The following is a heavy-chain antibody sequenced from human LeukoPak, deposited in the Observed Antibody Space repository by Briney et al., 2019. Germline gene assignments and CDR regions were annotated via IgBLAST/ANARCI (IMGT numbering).Heavy chain of an antibody. D-gene: IGHD2-15*01. CDR3: ARHVEPDCSGGSCYLVYRGEPLDAFDI. Sequence: PSETLSLTCAVFGGSLSGYYWDWIRQPPGKGLEWIGEINHSGSTNYNSSLKSRVTISVDTSTNQFSLKLSSVTAADTAVYYCARHVEPDCSGGSCYLVYRGEPLDAFDIWGQGRMVTVSS. V-gene: IGHV4-34*01. CDR2: INHSGST. J-gene: IGHJ3*02. CDR1: GGSLSGYY.